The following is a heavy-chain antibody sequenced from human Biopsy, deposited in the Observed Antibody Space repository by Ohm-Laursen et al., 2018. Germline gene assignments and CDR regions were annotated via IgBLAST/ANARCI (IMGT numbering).Heavy chain of an antibody. CDR2: MIPSSGKT. V-gene: IGHV1-8*01. J-gene: IGHJ6*02. CDR1: GYSFSTYD. D-gene: IGHD3-22*01. Sequence: GASVKVSCNASGYSFSTYDVNWVRQARGQGLEWMGWMIPSSGKTGYAQRFQGRVTLTMNTSISTAYMELSGLRSEDTAVYYCVAYPSSGFFENNDDFTMDVWGQGTTVIVSS. CDR3: VAYPSSGFFENNDDFTMDV.